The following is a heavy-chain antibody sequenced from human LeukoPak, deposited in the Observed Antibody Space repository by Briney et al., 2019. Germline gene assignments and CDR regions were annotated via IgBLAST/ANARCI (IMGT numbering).Heavy chain of an antibody. CDR2: ISGSGGST. CDR3: AKVLIAVAYYYYGMDV. J-gene: IGHJ6*02. D-gene: IGHD6-19*01. Sequence: GGSLRLSCAAPGFTVSSSYMSWVRQAPGKGPEWVSAISGSGGSTYYADSVKGRFTISRDNSKNTLYLQMNSLRAEDTAVYYCAKVLIAVAYYYYGMDVWGQGTTVTVSS. V-gene: IGHV3-23*01. CDR1: GFTVSSSY.